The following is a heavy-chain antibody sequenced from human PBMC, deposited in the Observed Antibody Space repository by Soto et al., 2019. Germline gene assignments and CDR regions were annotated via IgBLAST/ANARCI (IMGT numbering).Heavy chain of an antibody. CDR3: ATLMVAAYDSFYI. CDR1: GDSVISGSYY. Sequence: LTFTVSGDSVISGSYYCSWIRQPPGKGLEWIGYIYYSGSTDYNPSLKSRVTISVDTSKNQFSLKLSSVTAADTAVYYCATLMVAAYDSFYIWGQGTMVTVSS. D-gene: IGHD2-15*01. J-gene: IGHJ3*02. CDR2: IYYSGST. V-gene: IGHV4-61*01.